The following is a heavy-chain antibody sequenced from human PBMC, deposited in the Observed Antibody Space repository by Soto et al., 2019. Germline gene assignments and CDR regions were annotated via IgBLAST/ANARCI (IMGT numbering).Heavy chain of an antibody. Sequence: QVQLVQSGAEVKKPGSSVKVSCKASGGTFSSYGISWVRQAPEQGLEWMGGIIPIFGTANYAQKFQGRVTITADESTSTAYMELSSLRSEDTAVYYCARDAVPGYGDYHLDYWGQGTLVTVSS. V-gene: IGHV1-69*12. CDR1: GGTFSSYG. D-gene: IGHD4-17*01. CDR2: IIPIFGTA. J-gene: IGHJ4*02. CDR3: ARDAVPGYGDYHLDY.